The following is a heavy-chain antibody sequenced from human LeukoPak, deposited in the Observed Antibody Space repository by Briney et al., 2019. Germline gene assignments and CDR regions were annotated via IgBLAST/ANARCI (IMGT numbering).Heavy chain of an antibody. CDR2: ISGSGHNT. Sequence: PGGSLRLSCAASGFTFSSYAMTWVRQAPGKGLEWVSAISGSGHNTYYADSVKGRFTISRDNSKNTVYLQMNSLRAEDTALYYCAKWREGTMVYFDYWGQGTLVTVS. CDR3: AKWREGTMVYFDY. V-gene: IGHV3-23*01. J-gene: IGHJ4*02. CDR1: GFTFSSYA. D-gene: IGHD3-10*01.